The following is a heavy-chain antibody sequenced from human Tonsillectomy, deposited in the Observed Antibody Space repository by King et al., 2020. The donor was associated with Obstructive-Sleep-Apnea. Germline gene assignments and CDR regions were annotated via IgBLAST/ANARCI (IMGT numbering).Heavy chain of an antibody. CDR2: INPNSGGT. Sequence: QLVQSGAEVKKPGASVKVSCKASGYTFTGNYIHWVRQAPGQGLEWMGLINPNSGGTDYAQKFQGRVTMTRDSSISIAYIELSGLRSDDTVVYYCARAHGGSYYFDYWGQGTLVTVSS. CDR3: ARAHGGSYYFDY. J-gene: IGHJ4*02. D-gene: IGHD1-26*01. V-gene: IGHV1-2*05. CDR1: GYTFTGNY.